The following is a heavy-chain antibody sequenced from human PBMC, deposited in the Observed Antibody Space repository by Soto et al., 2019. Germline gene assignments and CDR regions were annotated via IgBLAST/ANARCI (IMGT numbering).Heavy chain of an antibody. V-gene: IGHV4-4*07. CDR2: IYTSGST. J-gene: IGHJ6*02. CDR1: GGSISSYY. CDR3: ASEGGEYYDFWAGPYYYYGMDV. D-gene: IGHD3-3*01. Sequence: SETLSLTCTVSGGSISSYYWSCIRQPAGKGLEWIGRIYTSGSTNYNPSLKRRVTMSVDTSKNQFSLKLSSVAAADTAVYYCASEGGEYYDFWAGPYYYYGMDVWGQGTPVTVSS.